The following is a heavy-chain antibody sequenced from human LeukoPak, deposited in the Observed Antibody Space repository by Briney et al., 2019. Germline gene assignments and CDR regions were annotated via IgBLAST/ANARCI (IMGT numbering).Heavy chain of an antibody. CDR1: GFTSSSYA. D-gene: IGHD6-13*01. J-gene: IGHJ4*02. V-gene: IGHV3-23*01. CDR3: AKGSPRQLAYFDY. CDR2: ISGSGGST. Sequence: GGSLRLSCAASGFTSSSYAMGWVRQAPGKGLEWVSAISGSGGSTYYADSVKGRFTISRDNSKNTLYLQMNSLRAEDTAVYYCAKGSPRQLAYFDYWGQGTLVTVSS.